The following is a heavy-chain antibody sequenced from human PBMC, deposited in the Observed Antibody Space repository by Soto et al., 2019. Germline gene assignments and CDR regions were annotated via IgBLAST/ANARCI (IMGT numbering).Heavy chain of an antibody. J-gene: IGHJ4*02. CDR2: INWNGGST. V-gene: IGHV3-20*04. D-gene: IGHD3-3*01. Sequence: GGSMRLSCAASGFTFDDYGMSWVRQAPGKGLEWVSGINWNGGSTGYADSVKGRFTISRDNAKNSLYLQMNSLRAEDTALYYCARGSVEGLSYWFTFDYWGQGTLVTVSS. CDR3: ARGSVEGLSYWFTFDY. CDR1: GFTFDDYG.